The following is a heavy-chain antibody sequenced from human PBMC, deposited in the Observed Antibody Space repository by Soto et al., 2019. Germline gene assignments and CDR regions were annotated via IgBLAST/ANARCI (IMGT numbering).Heavy chain of an antibody. Sequence: GGSLRLSCAASGFTFISYAMSWVRQAPGEGLDCVSAIIGSGGSTYYADSVKGRFTISRDNSKNTLYLQMNSLRAEDTAVYYCAKTLPVSYYDFWSGSISYYYYGMDVWGQGNTVTVSS. V-gene: IGHV3-23*01. D-gene: IGHD3-3*01. CDR2: IIGSGGST. CDR3: AKTLPVSYYDFWSGSISYYYYGMDV. J-gene: IGHJ6*02. CDR1: GFTFISYA.